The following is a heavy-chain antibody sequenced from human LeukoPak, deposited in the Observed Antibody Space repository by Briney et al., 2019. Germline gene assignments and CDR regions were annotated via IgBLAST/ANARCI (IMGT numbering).Heavy chain of an antibody. CDR2: IYYSGST. D-gene: IGHD3-3*01. Sequence: PSETLSLTCTASGGSISSSSYYWGWIRQPPGKGLEWIGSIYYSGSTYYNPSLKSRVTISVDTSKNQFSLKLSSVTAADTAVYYCAGEALYYDFWSGYWHRGQGTLVTVSS. J-gene: IGHJ4*02. CDR3: AGEALYYDFWSGYWH. V-gene: IGHV4-39*02. CDR1: GGSISSSSYY.